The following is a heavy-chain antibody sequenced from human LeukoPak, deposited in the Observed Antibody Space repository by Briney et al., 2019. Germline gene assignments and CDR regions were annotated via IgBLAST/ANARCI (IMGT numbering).Heavy chain of an antibody. J-gene: IGHJ4*02. CDR1: GLTVTNAW. CDR2: IASKTDGGAT. V-gene: IGHV3-15*07. Sequence: GGSLRLSCSASGLTVTNAWMNWVRQAPGEGLDWVGRIASKTDGGATDYAAPVKGRFTISRDDSKNTLNLQMNSLKTEDTAAYYCTTGIRGDWGQGTLVTVSS. CDR3: TTGIRGD. D-gene: IGHD3-10*01.